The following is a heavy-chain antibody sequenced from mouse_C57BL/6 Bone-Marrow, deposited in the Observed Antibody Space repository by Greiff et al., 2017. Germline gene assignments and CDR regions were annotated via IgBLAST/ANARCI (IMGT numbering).Heavy chain of an antibody. CDR3: AIITTVVEYYFDY. CDR2: IHPSDSDT. Sequence: QVQLKESGAELVKPGASVKVSCKASGYTFTSYWMHWVKQRHGQGLEWIGRIHPSDSDTNYNQKFKGKATLTVDKSSSTAYMQLSSLTSEDSAVYYCAIITTVVEYYFDYWGQGTTLTVSS. CDR1: GYTFTSYW. D-gene: IGHD1-1*01. J-gene: IGHJ2*01. V-gene: IGHV1-74*01.